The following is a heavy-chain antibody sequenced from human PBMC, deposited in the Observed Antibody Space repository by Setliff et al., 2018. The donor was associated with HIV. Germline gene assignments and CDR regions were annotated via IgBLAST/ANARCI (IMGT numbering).Heavy chain of an antibody. Sequence: SETLSLTCAVYGGSFSGFYWNWIRQAPGKGLEWIGEINHSGSINYNPSLKSRVTISVDTYNNQFSLNMNSVNAADTAVYYCARGYASGYDAYGYWGQGTLVTVSS. J-gene: IGHJ4*02. CDR2: INHSGSI. CDR3: ARGYASGYDAYGY. D-gene: IGHD5-12*01. V-gene: IGHV4-34*01. CDR1: GGSFSGFY.